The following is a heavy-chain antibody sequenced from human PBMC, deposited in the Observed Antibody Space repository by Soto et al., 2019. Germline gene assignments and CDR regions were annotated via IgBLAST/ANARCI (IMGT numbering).Heavy chain of an antibody. D-gene: IGHD2-15*01. CDR1: GYTFSGYS. J-gene: IGHJ6*02. Sequence: ASVKVSCKASGYTFSGYSITWVRQAPGQGLEWMGRISGYNGNTNYARTLRGRLTLTTDTSTSTAYMELGSLTSDDTAVYYCARYVFSGGAPACPDMDVWGQGTTVTVSS. V-gene: IGHV1-18*04. CDR3: ARYVFSGGAPACPDMDV. CDR2: ISGYNGNT.